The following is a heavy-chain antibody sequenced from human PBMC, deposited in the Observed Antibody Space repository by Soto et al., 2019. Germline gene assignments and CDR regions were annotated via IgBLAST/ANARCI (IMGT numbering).Heavy chain of an antibody. CDR2: ISSDGSNE. CDR1: GFTFSSYA. CDR3: ARVITMVRAYGMDV. V-gene: IGHV3-30-3*01. J-gene: IGHJ6*02. Sequence: GSLRLSCAASGFTFSSYAMHWVRQAPGKGLEWVAVISSDGSNEYYADSVKGRFTISRDNSKNTLYLQMNSLRAEDTAVYYCARVITMVRAYGMDVWGQGTTVTVSS. D-gene: IGHD3-10*01.